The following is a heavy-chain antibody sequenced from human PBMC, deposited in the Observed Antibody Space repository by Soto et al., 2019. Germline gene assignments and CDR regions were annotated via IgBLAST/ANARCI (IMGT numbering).Heavy chain of an antibody. CDR3: AKDGWLDHKSETTAKSTGEYFDY. CDR2: ISRTGGAT. CDR1: GFIFSNYA. J-gene: IGHJ4*02. V-gene: IGHV3-23*01. D-gene: IGHD1-7*01. Sequence: GGSLRLSCAASGFIFSNYAMNWVRQAPGKGLEWVSTISRTGGATYYADSVKGRFTISRDNSINTLYVHMRSLRAEDTAVYYCAKDGWLDHKSETTAKSTGEYFDYWGQGILVTVSS.